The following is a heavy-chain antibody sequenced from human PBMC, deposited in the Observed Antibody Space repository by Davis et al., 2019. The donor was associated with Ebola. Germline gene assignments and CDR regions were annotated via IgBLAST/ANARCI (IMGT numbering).Heavy chain of an antibody. V-gene: IGHV3-30*02. CDR1: GFTFSSYG. Sequence: PGGSLRLSCAASGFTFSSYGMHWVRQAPGKGLEWVAFIRYDGSNKYYADSVKGRFTISRDNSKNTLYLQMNSLRAEDTAVYYCAKDRGGSYLKGFDYWGQGTLVTVSS. J-gene: IGHJ4*02. CDR3: AKDRGGSYLKGFDY. CDR2: IRYDGSNK. D-gene: IGHD1-26*01.